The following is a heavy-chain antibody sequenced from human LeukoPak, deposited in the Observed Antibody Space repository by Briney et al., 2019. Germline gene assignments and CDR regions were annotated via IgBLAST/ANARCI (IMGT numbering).Heavy chain of an antibody. Sequence: ASVKVSCKASGYTFTSYYMHWVRQAPGQGLEWMGIINPSGGSTSYAQKFQGRVTMTRDMSTSTVYMELSSLRSEDTAVYYCARGGGYSGYVLDWFDPWGQGTLVTVSS. D-gene: IGHD5-12*01. CDR3: ARGGGYSGYVLDWFDP. CDR2: INPSGGST. J-gene: IGHJ5*02. CDR1: GYTFTSYY. V-gene: IGHV1-46*01.